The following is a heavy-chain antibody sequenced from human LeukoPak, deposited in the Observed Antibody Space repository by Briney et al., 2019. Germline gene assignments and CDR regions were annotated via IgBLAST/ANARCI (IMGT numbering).Heavy chain of an antibody. CDR1: GGSISSYY. Sequence: SETLSLTCTVSGGSISSYYWSWIRQPPGKGLEWIGYIYYSGSTNYNPSLKSRVTISVDTSKNQFSLKLSSVTAADTAVYYCARDYYDSSGYYDYWGQGTLVTVSS. D-gene: IGHD3-22*01. CDR2: IYYSGST. CDR3: ARDYYDSSGYYDY. V-gene: IGHV4-59*12. J-gene: IGHJ4*02.